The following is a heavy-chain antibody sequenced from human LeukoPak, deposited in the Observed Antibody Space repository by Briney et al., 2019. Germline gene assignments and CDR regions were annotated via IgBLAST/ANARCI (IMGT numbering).Heavy chain of an antibody. D-gene: IGHD5-18*01. J-gene: IGHJ6*03. CDR3: ARVNVDTPMAFYYYYYMDV. CDR2: INPNSGGT. Sequence: ASVKVSCKASGYTFTGYYMHWVRQAPGQGLEWMGWINPNSGGTKYAQKFQGRVTMTTDTSTSTAYMELRSLRSDDTAVYYCARVNVDTPMAFYYYYYMDVWGKGTTVTVSS. V-gene: IGHV1-2*02. CDR1: GYTFTGYY.